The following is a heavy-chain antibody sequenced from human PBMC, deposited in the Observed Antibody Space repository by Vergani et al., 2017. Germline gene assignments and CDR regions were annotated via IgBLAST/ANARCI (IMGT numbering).Heavy chain of an antibody. CDR3: ARGLYYYGSGSYYEGVYYYYGMDV. Sequence: QVQLVQSGAEVKKPGASVKVSCKASGYTFTSYDINWVRQATGQGLEWMGWMNPNSGNTGYAQKFQGRVTITRNTSISTAYMELSSLRSEDTAVYYCARGLYYYGSGSYYEGVYYYYGMDVWGQXP. CDR2: MNPNSGNT. D-gene: IGHD3-10*01. J-gene: IGHJ6*02. V-gene: IGHV1-8*03. CDR1: GYTFTSYD.